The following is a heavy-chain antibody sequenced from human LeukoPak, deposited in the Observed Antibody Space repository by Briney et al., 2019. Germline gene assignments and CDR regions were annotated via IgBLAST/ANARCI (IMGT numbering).Heavy chain of an antibody. D-gene: IGHD4-17*01. CDR2: IRSKGDNHAT. Sequence: PGGSLKLSCEASGFTFSGSAIHWVRHGSGRGLEWIGRIRSKGDNHATAYAASVEGRFTISRNDSTNTAYLQMNRLTTDDTGMYYCTRPTVATNSWGQGTLVTVSS. CDR1: GFTFSGSA. CDR3: TRPTVATNS. V-gene: IGHV3-73*01. J-gene: IGHJ4*02.